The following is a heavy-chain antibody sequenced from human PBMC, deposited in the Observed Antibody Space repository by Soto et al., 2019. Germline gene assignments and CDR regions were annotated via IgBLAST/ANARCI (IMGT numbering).Heavy chain of an antibody. CDR1: GFTFSRFW. CDR2: IYSDGSGP. D-gene: IGHD5-18*01. Sequence: SLRLSCAASGFTFSRFWMHWVRQVPGKGLVWVSRIYSDGSGPMYADSVKGRFTISRDNANSTLYLQMNSLRAEDTAVYYCATLNSFGSDYWGQGTLVTVSS. J-gene: IGHJ4*02. CDR3: ATLNSFGSDY. V-gene: IGHV3-74*03.